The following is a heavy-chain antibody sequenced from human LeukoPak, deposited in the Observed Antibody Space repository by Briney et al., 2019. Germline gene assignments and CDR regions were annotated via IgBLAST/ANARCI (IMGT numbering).Heavy chain of an antibody. Sequence: GESLKISCKGSGYSFTTYWIGWVRQMPGKGLEWMGVIYPGDSDTGYSPSFQGQVTISADKSISTAYLQWSSLKASDTAMYYCARLSTHGSYYGCFDYWGQGTLVTVSS. CDR3: ARLSTHGSYYGCFDY. CDR1: GYSFTTYW. CDR2: IYPGDSDT. D-gene: IGHD3-22*01. J-gene: IGHJ4*02. V-gene: IGHV5-51*01.